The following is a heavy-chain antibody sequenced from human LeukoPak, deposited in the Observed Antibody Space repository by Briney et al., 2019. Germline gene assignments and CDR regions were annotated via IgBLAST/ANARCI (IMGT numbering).Heavy chain of an antibody. J-gene: IGHJ4*02. V-gene: IGHV3-15*01. CDR1: GFTFSDAW. Sequence: GGSLRLSCAASGFTFSDAWMNWVRQAPGKGLEWVGRIKSKTNGETTDYPAPVEGRFSISRDDSKNTLYLQMDSLKTEDTAVYYCSTGYGSPYYDNYWGQGTLVTVSS. CDR3: STGYGSPYYDNY. CDR2: IKSKTNGETT. D-gene: IGHD3-22*01.